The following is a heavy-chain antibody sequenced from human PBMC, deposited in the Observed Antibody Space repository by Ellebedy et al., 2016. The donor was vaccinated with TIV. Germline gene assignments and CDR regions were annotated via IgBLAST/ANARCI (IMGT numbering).Heavy chain of an antibody. J-gene: IGHJ6*02. CDR1: GYTFTSYH. D-gene: IGHD3-10*01. Sequence: AASVKVSCKASGYTFTSYHMHWVRQAPGQGLEWMAIINPSGCSTSYAQKFQGRVTMTSDTSTSTVYMELSNLRSEETAVYYCARDLISGSYYYYGMDVWGQGTTVTVSS. CDR3: ARDLISGSYYYYGMDV. CDR2: INPSGCST. V-gene: IGHV1-46*01.